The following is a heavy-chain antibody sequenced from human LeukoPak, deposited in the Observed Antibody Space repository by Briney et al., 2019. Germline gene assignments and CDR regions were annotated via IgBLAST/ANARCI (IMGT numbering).Heavy chain of an antibody. D-gene: IGHD5-18*01. Sequence: ASVKVSCKVSGYTLTELSMHWVRQAPGKGLEWMGGFDPEDGETIYAQKFQGRVTMTEDTSTDTAYMELSSLRSEDTAVYYCATLPLLDTAMVTSDYWGQGTLVTVSS. V-gene: IGHV1-24*01. CDR1: GYTLTELS. J-gene: IGHJ4*02. CDR2: FDPEDGET. CDR3: ATLPLLDTAMVTSDY.